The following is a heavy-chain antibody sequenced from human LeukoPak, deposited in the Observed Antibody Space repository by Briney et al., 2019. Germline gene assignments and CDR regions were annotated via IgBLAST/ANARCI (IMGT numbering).Heavy chain of an antibody. CDR1: GGSISSDNYY. J-gene: IGHJ4*02. CDR3: ARSSGYSYGRRWFDY. D-gene: IGHD5-18*01. Sequence: SQTLSLTCTVSGGSISSDNYYWSWIRQPAGKALEWIGRIYRSGSTNYNPSPKSRVTISVDTSKNQFSLKLSFVTAADTAVYYCARSSGYSYGRRWFDYWGQGTLVTVSS. CDR2: IYRSGST. V-gene: IGHV4-61*02.